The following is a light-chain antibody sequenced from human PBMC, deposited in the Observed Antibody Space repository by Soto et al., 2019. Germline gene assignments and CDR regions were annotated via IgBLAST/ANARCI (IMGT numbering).Light chain of an antibody. CDR1: QDIKKF. Sequence: DIQETQSPSSLSASPGDRITITCRASQDIKKFLAWYQQKPGKVPHLLIYAASTLRPGVPSRFSGNASGTDFTLTIASLQPEDVATYYCQKYDRAPAAFGQGTKVDVK. CDR3: QKYDRAPAA. CDR2: AAS. V-gene: IGKV1-27*01. J-gene: IGKJ1*01.